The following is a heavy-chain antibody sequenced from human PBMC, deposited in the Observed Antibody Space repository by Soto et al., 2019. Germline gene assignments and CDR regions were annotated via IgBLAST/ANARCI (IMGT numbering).Heavy chain of an antibody. CDR1: GGSISSGGYY. D-gene: IGHD2-2*01. J-gene: IGHJ4*02. CDR2: IYYSGST. CDR3: ARADIVVVPAAIMFDY. Sequence: PSETLSLTCTVSGGSISSGGYYWSWIRHHPGKGLEWIGYIYYSGSTYYNPSLKSRVTISVDTSKNQFSLKLSSVTAADTAVYYCARADIVVVPAAIMFDYWGQGTLVTVSS. V-gene: IGHV4-31*03.